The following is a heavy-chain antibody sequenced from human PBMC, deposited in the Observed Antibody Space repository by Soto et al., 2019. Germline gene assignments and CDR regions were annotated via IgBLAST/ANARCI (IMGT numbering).Heavy chain of an antibody. Sequence: QVQLQESGPRLMKPSETLSLTCTVSGGSINNYFWSWIRQPPGKGLEWIGYTYYSGSTNYNPSLRSRVSISVDTAKNQFSLKLSSVTASDTAVYYCARHRGCSGGSCYRWFDPWGQGTLVTVSS. CDR2: TYYSGST. V-gene: IGHV4-59*08. D-gene: IGHD2-15*01. CDR3: ARHRGCSGGSCYRWFDP. J-gene: IGHJ5*02. CDR1: GGSINNYF.